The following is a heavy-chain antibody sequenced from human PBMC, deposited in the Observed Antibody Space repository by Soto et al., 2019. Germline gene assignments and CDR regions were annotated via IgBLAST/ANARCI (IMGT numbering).Heavy chain of an antibody. V-gene: IGHV3-33*01. Sequence: QVQLVESGGGVVQPGRSLRLSCAASGFTFGIYGMHWVRQAPGKGLEWVAVIWYDGSIKYHADSVKGRFTISRDNSKNTVYLQMNSLRDEDTAVYYCVRATSGSFDALDMWGQGTMVTVSP. CDR3: VRATSGSFDALDM. J-gene: IGHJ3*02. CDR2: IWYDGSIK. D-gene: IGHD1-26*01. CDR1: GFTFGIYG.